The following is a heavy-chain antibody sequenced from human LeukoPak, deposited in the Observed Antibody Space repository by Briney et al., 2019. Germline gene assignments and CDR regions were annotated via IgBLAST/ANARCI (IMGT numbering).Heavy chain of an antibody. J-gene: IGHJ4*02. CDR1: GVSFSGYY. Sequence: SQTLSLTCAVYGVSFSGYYWSWVREPPGKGRECGGEINHSGRTKYNPSPTSRVTISEDTSKNPFSLKLSSVTAAETAVYYCARYGYSYGYKRNYYFDYWGQGTLVTVSS. CDR3: ARYGYSYGYKRNYYFDY. V-gene: IGHV4-34*01. CDR2: INHSGRT. D-gene: IGHD5-18*01.